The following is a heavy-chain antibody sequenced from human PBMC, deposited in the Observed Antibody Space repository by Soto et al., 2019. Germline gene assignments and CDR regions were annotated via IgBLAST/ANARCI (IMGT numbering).Heavy chain of an antibody. J-gene: IGHJ4*02. CDR1: GGSISSGSYY. CDR2: IYYSGST. Sequence: SETLSLTCTVSGGSISSGSYYWGWIRQPPGKGLGWIGSIYYSGSTYYNPSLKSRVTISVDTSKNQFSLKLSSVTAADTAVYYCARHTPAISISDHWGQGTLVTVSS. CDR3: ARHTPAISISDH. V-gene: IGHV4-39*01. D-gene: IGHD2-15*01.